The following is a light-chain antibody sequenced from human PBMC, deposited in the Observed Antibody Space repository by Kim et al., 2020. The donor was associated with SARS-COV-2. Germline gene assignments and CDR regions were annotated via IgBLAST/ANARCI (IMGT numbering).Light chain of an antibody. CDR2: DAS. J-gene: IGKJ4*01. Sequence: AIQLTQSPSSLSASVGDRVTITCRASQGINSGLAWYQQKPGNAPKLLIYDASTLESGVPSRFSGSGSGTDFTLTINSLQPEDFATYYCQQFNNYPLTFGGGTKVDIK. CDR1: QGINSG. V-gene: IGKV1D-13*01. CDR3: QQFNNYPLT.